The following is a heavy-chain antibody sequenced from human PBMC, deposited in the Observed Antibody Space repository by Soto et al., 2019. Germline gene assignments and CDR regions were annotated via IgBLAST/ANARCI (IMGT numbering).Heavy chain of an antibody. D-gene: IGHD5-12*01. V-gene: IGHV3-74*01. CDR1: GFTFSSYW. CDR2: INSDGSST. Sequence: GGSLRLSCAASGFTFSSYWMHWVRQAPGKGLVWVSRINSDGSSTSYADSVKGRFTISRDNAKNTLYLQMNSLRAEDTAVYYCARVGDGYNQIFDYWGQGTLVTVSS. J-gene: IGHJ4*02. CDR3: ARVGDGYNQIFDY.